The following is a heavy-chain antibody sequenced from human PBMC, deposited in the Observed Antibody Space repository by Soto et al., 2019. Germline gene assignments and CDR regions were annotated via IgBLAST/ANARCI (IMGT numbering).Heavy chain of an antibody. V-gene: IGHV4-39*01. D-gene: IGHD3-22*01. CDR2: IYYSGST. CDR1: DGSISSSSYY. J-gene: IGHJ5*02. Sequence: SETLSLTCTVPDGSISSSSYYWGWIRQPPGKGLEWIGSIYYSGSTYYNPSLKSRVTISVDTSKNQFSLKVNSVTAADTAVYYCARETYYYDSSGYYRTGYNYFDPWGQGTLVTVSS. CDR3: ARETYYYDSSGYYRTGYNYFDP.